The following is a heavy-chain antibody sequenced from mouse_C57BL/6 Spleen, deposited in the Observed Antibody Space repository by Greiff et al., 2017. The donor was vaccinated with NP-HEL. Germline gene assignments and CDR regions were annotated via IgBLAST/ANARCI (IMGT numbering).Heavy chain of an antibody. D-gene: IGHD3-3*01. J-gene: IGHJ1*03. V-gene: IGHV1-81*01. CDR3: ARKGRDWCFDV. CDR1: GYTFTSYG. CDR2: IYPRSGNT. Sequence: VKLVESGAELARPGASVKLSCKASGYTFTSYGISWVKQRPGQGLEWIGEIYPRSGNTYYHEKFKGKATLTADKSSSTAYMELRSLTSEDAAVYFCARKGRDWCFDVWGTGTTVTVSS.